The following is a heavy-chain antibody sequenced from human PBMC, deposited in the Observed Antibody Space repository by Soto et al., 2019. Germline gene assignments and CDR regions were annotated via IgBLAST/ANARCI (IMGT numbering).Heavy chain of an antibody. CDR1: GFTFDDYA. V-gene: IGHV3-9*01. D-gene: IGHD4-17*01. J-gene: IGHJ4*02. Sequence: EVQLVESGGGLVQPGRSLRLSCAASGFTFDDYAMHWVRQGPGKGLEWVSSISWNSGNLGYADSLKGRCTISRDNAKNSLYLQMNRLRGEDTALYYCAKGASTTVFAFTDYWGQGTLVTVSS. CDR2: ISWNSGNL. CDR3: AKGASTTVFAFTDY.